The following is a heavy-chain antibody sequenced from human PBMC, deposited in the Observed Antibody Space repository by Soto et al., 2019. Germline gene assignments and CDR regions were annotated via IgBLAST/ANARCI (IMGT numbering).Heavy chain of an antibody. Sequence: PSETLSLTCTVSGGSISSYYWSWIRQPPGKGLEWIGYIYYSGSTNYNPSLKSRVTISVDTSRNQFSLQLNSVTPEDAAVYYCARDLSSGSRVRTLDYWGQGTLVTVS. D-gene: IGHD3-10*01. CDR1: GGSISSYY. V-gene: IGHV4-59*12. J-gene: IGHJ4*02. CDR3: ARDLSSGSRVRTLDY. CDR2: IYYSGST.